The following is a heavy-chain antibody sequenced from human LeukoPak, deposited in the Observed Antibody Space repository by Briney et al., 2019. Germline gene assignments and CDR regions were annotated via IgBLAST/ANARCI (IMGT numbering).Heavy chain of an antibody. V-gene: IGHV1-24*01. Sequence: GASVKVSCKVSGYTLTELSMHWVRQAPGNGPEWMGGFDPEDGETIYAQKFQGRVTMTEDTSTDTAYMELSSMRSEDTAVYYCATYGGNSAYYYYGMDVWGQGTTVTVSS. CDR3: ATYGGNSAYYYYGMDV. J-gene: IGHJ6*02. CDR1: GYTLTELS. D-gene: IGHD4-23*01. CDR2: FDPEDGET.